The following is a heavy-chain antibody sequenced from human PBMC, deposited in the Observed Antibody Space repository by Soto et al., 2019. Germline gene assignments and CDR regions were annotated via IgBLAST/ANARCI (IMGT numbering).Heavy chain of an antibody. J-gene: IGHJ6*02. CDR3: ARGAGQNYCCGMDV. CDR1: GGSISSGDYY. V-gene: IGHV4-31*03. Sequence: QVQLQESGPGLVKPSQTLSLTCTVSGGSISSGDYYWSWIRQLPGKGLEWIGYIYYSGSTYSNPSLKSRVTISVDTSKNQFSLKLSSVTAEDTAVYYCARGAGQNYCCGMDVWGQGTTVTVSS. CDR2: IYYSGST.